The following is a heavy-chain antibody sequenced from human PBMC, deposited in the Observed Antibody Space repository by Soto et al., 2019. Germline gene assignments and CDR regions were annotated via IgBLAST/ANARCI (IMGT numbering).Heavy chain of an antibody. J-gene: IGHJ5*02. CDR2: IEGSGEIT. V-gene: IGHV3-23*01. Sequence: PGGSLRLSCAASGFMFSSTDMSWVRQAPGKGLEWLTTIEGSGEITYYADSVKGRFTISRDNAKSTVYLQIDSLTADDTAVYFCVENSGWFNTWGQGTPVTVSS. CDR1: GFMFSSTD. D-gene: IGHD3-10*01. CDR3: VENSGWFNT.